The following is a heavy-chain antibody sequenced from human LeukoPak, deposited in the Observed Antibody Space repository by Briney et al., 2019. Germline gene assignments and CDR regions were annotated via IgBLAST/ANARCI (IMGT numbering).Heavy chain of an antibody. Sequence: PGESLKISCQGSGFSFTDYWIGWVRQLPGKGLEWMGIIYPDDSDTRYSPSFQGHVTFSADKSINTAYVQWSSLKASDTAMYYCARRSDYYGSGKYGLDVWGQGTTVTVSS. D-gene: IGHD3-10*01. CDR2: IYPDDSDT. J-gene: IGHJ6*02. V-gene: IGHV5-51*01. CDR3: ARRSDYYGSGKYGLDV. CDR1: GFSFTDYW.